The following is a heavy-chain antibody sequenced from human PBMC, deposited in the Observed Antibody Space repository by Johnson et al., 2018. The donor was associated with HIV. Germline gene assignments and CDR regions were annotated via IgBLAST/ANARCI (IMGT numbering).Heavy chain of an antibody. CDR3: VRDLYYDRSGPERPDDAFDI. CDR1: GFTFSSYG. J-gene: IGHJ3*02. V-gene: IGHV3-NL1*01. Sequence: QVQLVESGGGVVQPGTSLRLSCVPSGFTFSSYGMHWVRQAPGKGLEWVSVIHSGRTGYADSVKGRFTISRDTAKNSLYLQMNSLRAEDTALYYGVRDLYYDRSGPERPDDAFDIWGQGTMVTVSS. CDR2: IHSGRT. D-gene: IGHD3-22*01.